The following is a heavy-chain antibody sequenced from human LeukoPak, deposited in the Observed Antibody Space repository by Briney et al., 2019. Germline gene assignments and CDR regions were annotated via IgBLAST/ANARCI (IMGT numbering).Heavy chain of an antibody. Sequence: ETLSLTCTVSGGSISSYYWSWVRQAPGKGLEWVANMKQDGSETYYEDSVKGRFTISRDNAKNSLYLQMNSLRAEDTAVYYCARDKIVGATHFDYWGQGALVTVSS. CDR3: ARDKIVGATHFDY. J-gene: IGHJ4*02. D-gene: IGHD1-26*01. CDR2: MKQDGSET. V-gene: IGHV3-7*01. CDR1: GGSISSYY.